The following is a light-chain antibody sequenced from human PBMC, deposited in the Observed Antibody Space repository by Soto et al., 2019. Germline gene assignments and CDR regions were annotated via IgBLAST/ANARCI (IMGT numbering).Light chain of an antibody. CDR3: SSFTGSRTI. V-gene: IGLV2-8*01. Sequence: QSVLTQSPFASGSPGQSVTISFTGTSSDVGGYNYVSWYQQHPGKAPKLVIYEVTKRPSGVPDRFSGSKSGNTASLTVSGLQAEDEADYYCSSFTGSRTIFGTGPKVTAL. CDR1: SSDVGGYNY. J-gene: IGLJ1*01. CDR2: EVT.